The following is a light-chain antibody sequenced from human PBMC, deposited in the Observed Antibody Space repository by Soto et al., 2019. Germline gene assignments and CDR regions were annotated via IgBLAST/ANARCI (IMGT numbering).Light chain of an antibody. CDR2: DND. Sequence: QSVLTQPPSVSAAPGQKVTISCSGSSSNIGNNFVSWYQQLPGTAPKLLIYDNDMRPSGIPDRFSGSKSGTSATLGITGLQTGDEADYYCGTWDSRLSAWVFGGGTKLTVL. V-gene: IGLV1-51*01. J-gene: IGLJ3*02. CDR3: GTWDSRLSAWV. CDR1: SSNIGNNF.